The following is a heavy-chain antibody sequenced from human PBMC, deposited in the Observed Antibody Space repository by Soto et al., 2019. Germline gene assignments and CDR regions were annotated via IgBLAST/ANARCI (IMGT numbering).Heavy chain of an antibody. J-gene: IGHJ5*02. CDR3: ARRVTGANYFDP. CDR1: GGAISSYD. CDR2: FYYTGKT. V-gene: IGHV4-59*08. D-gene: IGHD1-1*01. Sequence: PSETLSLTCSVSGGAISSYDWNWVRQPPGKGLEWIGYFYYTGKTNYNPSLKSRVTISADTSKNQISLKLNSVTAADTAIYYCARRVTGANYFDPWGQGTLVTVS.